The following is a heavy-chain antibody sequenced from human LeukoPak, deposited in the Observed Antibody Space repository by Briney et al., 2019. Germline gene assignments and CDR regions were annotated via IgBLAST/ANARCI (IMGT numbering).Heavy chain of an antibody. V-gene: IGHV3-53*01. CDR1: GLSVSSTF. J-gene: IGHJ4*02. CDR3: ARTYTNNAGYYLY. Sequence: GGSLRLSCAASGLSVSSTFMSWVRQTPGKGLEWDSSVFGGGGTRYADSVMGRFTISRDNSKSTLYLQMNSLRAEDTAVYYCARTYTNNAGYYLYWGQGTLVTVSS. CDR2: VFGGGGT. D-gene: IGHD3-22*01.